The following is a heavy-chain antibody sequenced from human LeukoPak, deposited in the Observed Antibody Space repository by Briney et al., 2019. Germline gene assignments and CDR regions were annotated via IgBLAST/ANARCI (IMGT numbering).Heavy chain of an antibody. J-gene: IGHJ5*02. CDR1: GGSISSSSYY. Sequence: SETLSLTCTVSGGSISSSSYYWGWIRQPPGKGLEWIGSIYYSGSTYYNPSLKSRVTISVDTSKNQYSLKLSSVTAADTAVYYCARGLGVRGMYWFDPWGQGTLVTVSS. CDR3: ARGLGVRGMYWFDP. CDR2: IYYSGST. V-gene: IGHV4-39*07. D-gene: IGHD3-10*01.